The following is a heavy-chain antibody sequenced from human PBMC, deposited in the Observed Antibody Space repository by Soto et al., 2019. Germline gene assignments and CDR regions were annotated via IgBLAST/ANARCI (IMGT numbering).Heavy chain of an antibody. CDR3: ARKPRDPNWFDP. V-gene: IGHV4-39*01. J-gene: IGHJ5*02. CDR2: IYYSGST. Sequence: SETLSLTCTVSGGSISSSSYYWGWIRQPPGKGLEWIGSIYYSGSTYYNPSLKSRVTISVDTSKNQFSLKLSSVTAADTAGYYCARKPRDPNWFDPWGQGTLVTVS. CDR1: GGSISSSSYY.